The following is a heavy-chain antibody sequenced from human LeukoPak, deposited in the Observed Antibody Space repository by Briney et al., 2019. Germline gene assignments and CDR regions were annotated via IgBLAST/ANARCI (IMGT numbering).Heavy chain of an antibody. CDR3: ARVRLSSGWPYYFDY. CDR2: ISTSGSYI. J-gene: IGHJ4*02. V-gene: IGHV3-21*01. CDR1: GFTFSSYS. Sequence: PGGSLRLSCAASGFTFSSYSMNWVRQAPGKGLEWVSSISTSGSYIYFADSMKGRFTISRDNAKNSLYLQMNSLRAEDTAVYYCARVRLSSGWPYYFDYWGQGTLVTVSS. D-gene: IGHD6-19*01.